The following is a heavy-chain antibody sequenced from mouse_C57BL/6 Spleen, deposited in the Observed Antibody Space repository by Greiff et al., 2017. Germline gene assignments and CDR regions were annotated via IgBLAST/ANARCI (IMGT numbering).Heavy chain of an antibody. CDR3: ARGAYSNYDYYAMDY. V-gene: IGHV1-55*01. CDR1: GYTFTSYW. D-gene: IGHD2-5*01. J-gene: IGHJ4*01. Sequence: QVQLQQPGAELVKPGASVKMSCKASGYTFTSYWITWVKQRPGQGLEWIGDIYPGSGSTNYNEKFKSKATLTVDTSSSTAYMQLSSLTSEDSAVYYCARGAYSNYDYYAMDYWGQGTSVTVSS. CDR2: IYPGSGST.